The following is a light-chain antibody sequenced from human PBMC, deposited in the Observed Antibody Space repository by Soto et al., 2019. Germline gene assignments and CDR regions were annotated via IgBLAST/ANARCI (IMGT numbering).Light chain of an antibody. V-gene: IGLV2-14*03. Sequence: QSVLTQPASVSGSPGQSITISCTGTSSDVGGYNYVSWYQHHPGKAPKLLIYDVSNRPSGISNCFSGSKSDNTASLTISGLQPEDEADYYCSSYTTSNTRQIVSGTGTKVTVL. CDR1: SSDVGGYNY. CDR2: DVS. CDR3: SSYTTSNTRQIV. J-gene: IGLJ1*01.